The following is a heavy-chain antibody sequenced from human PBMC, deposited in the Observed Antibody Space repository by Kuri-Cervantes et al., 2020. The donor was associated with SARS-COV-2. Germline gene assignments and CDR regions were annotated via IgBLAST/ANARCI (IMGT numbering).Heavy chain of an antibody. CDR1: GFTVSSNY. CDR2: IYSGGST. D-gene: IGHD1-1*01. Sequence: LSLTCAASGFTVSSNYMSWVRQAPGKGLEWVSVIYSGGSTYYADSVKGRFTISRDNSKNTPYLQMNSLRAEDTAVYYCARDLGTIQGRDYWGQGTLVTVSS. J-gene: IGHJ4*02. V-gene: IGHV3-66*02. CDR3: ARDLGTIQGRDY.